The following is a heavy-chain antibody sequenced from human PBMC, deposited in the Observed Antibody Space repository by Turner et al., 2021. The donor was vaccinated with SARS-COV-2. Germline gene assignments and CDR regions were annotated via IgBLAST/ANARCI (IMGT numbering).Heavy chain of an antibody. J-gene: IGHJ4*02. D-gene: IGHD1-26*01. V-gene: IGHV3-21*01. CDR2: ISSSSSYI. CDR1: GFTFSSYS. CDR3: ARELAGRFGGATEIDY. Sequence: EVQLVESGGGLVKPGGSLRLSCAASGFTFSSYSMNWVRQAPGKGLGGVAFISSSSSYIYYADSVKGRFTISRDNAKNSLYLQMNSLRAEDTAVYYCARELAGRFGGATEIDYWGQGTLVTVSS.